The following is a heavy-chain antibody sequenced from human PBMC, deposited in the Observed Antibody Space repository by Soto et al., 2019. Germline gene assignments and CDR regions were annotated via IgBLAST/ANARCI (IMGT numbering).Heavy chain of an antibody. Sequence: PGGSLRLSCAVSGFYFNNYGINWVRQAPGKGLEWVSSVSKSDYTYYSDSVKGRFTISRDNAKNSVSLQMNSLRAEDTAVYYCAKHKGAAGNYGMDVWGQGTTVTVSS. CDR1: GFYFNNYG. J-gene: IGHJ6*02. V-gene: IGHV3-21*01. CDR3: AKHKGAAGNYGMDV. CDR2: VSKSDYT. D-gene: IGHD6-13*01.